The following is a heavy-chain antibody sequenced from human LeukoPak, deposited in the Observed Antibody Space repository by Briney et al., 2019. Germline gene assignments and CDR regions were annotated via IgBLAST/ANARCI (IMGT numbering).Heavy chain of an antibody. CDR2: INPSGGST. CDR1: GYTFTSYY. D-gene: IGHD5-18*01. CDR3: ATRYSYEYSFDY. J-gene: IGHJ4*02. V-gene: IGHV1-46*01. Sequence: ASVKVSCKASGYTFTSYYMRWVRQAPGQGLEWMGIINPSGGSTSYAQKFQGRVTMTRDTSTSTVYMELSSLRSEDTAVYYCATRYSYEYSFDYWGQGTLVTVSS.